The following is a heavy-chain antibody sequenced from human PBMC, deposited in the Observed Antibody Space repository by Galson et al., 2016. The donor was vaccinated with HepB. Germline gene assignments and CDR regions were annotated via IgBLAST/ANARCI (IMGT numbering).Heavy chain of an antibody. CDR2: IRSDGSIL. Sequence: SLRLSCAASGFTFRGYGMHWVRQAPGKGLEWVALIRSDGSILYYADSVKGRFTISRDNSKNTLDLQMNSLRPEDTAVYYCARGVGYGDYTFDVWGQGTMVIVSS. J-gene: IGHJ3*01. CDR1: GFTFRGYG. V-gene: IGHV3-33*01. CDR3: ARGVGYGDYTFDV. D-gene: IGHD4-17*01.